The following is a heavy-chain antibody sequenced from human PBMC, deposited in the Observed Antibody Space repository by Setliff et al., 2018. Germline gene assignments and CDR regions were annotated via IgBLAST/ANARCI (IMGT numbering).Heavy chain of an antibody. Sequence: ESGPTLVNPTQTLTLTCTFSGFSLGTSGVGVGWIRQPPGKALEWLALIYWDDDKRYSPSLKSRLTITKDTSKNQVVLTMTNMDPVDTATYYCARCITIFGVVIPNAFDYWGQGTLVTVSS. V-gene: IGHV2-5*02. CDR2: IYWDDDK. CDR3: ARCITIFGVVIPNAFDY. D-gene: IGHD3-3*01. CDR1: GFSLGTSGVG. J-gene: IGHJ4*02.